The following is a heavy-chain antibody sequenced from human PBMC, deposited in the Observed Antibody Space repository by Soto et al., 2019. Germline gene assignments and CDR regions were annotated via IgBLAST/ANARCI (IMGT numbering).Heavy chain of an antibody. CDR1: GGSITSGLSY. CDR2: ICSRGNP. V-gene: IGHV4-31*03. J-gene: IGHJ4*02. Sequence: QVQLQESGPGLVKPSQTLSLTCTVSGGSITSGLSYWTWIRQHPGKGLEWIGYICSRGNPYYSPSLKSRAVTAVDTSNNQFSLRVSSVTAADTAVYYCARALSGSYFVLELWGQGAQVTVSP. CDR3: ARALSGSYFVLEL. D-gene: IGHD3-10*01.